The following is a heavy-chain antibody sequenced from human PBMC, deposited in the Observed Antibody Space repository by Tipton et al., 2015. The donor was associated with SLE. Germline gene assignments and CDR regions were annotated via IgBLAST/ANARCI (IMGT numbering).Heavy chain of an antibody. V-gene: IGHV3-9*01. CDR3: AKDLGIAAAGPFDY. D-gene: IGHD6-13*01. Sequence: SLRLSCAASGFTFSSYAMSWVRQAPGKGLEWVSGISWNSGSIGYADSVKGRFAISRDNAKNSLYLQMNSLRAEDTALYYCAKDLGIAAAGPFDYWGQGTLVTVSS. CDR1: GFTFSSYA. CDR2: ISWNSGSI. J-gene: IGHJ4*02.